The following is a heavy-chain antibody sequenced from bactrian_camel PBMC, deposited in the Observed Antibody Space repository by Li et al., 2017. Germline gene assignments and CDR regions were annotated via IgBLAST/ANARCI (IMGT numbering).Heavy chain of an antibody. D-gene: IGHD5*01. CDR1: GFTFSSYY. Sequence: VQLVESGGGLVQPGGSLRLSCAASGFTFSSYYMSWVRQAPGKGLECVSTSNSDIATDSGSTYYADSVKGRFTISRDNAKNTVYLQMNSLKPEDTAVYYCAADSPDTGGIRLWVGYESGGAICTWKEEADFGYWGQGTQVTVS. V-gene: IGHV3S40*01. J-gene: IGHJ6*01. CDR2: SNSDIATDSGST. CDR3: AADSPDTGGIRLWVGYESGGAICTWKEEADFGY.